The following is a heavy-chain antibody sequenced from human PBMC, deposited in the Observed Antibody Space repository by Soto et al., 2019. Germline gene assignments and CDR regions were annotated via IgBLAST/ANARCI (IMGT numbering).Heavy chain of an antibody. Sequence: EVQVVESGGGLVKPGESRRLSCAASGFTFSNAWMNWVREAPGKGLEWVGRIKSKNVGGTIDYAAPVQGRFTHSRDDSKNTMYLQMNSLKPGDTAVYYCTASAIATAGPWGQGTLVTVSS. CDR1: GFTFSNAW. V-gene: IGHV3-15*07. CDR3: TASAIATAGP. CDR2: IKSKNVGGTI. J-gene: IGHJ5*02. D-gene: IGHD2-21*02.